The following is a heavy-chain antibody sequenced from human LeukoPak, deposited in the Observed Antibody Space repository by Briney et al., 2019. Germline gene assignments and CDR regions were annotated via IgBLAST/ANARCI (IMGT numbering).Heavy chain of an antibody. CDR1: GFSFTAYS. CDR3: ARQFDS. V-gene: IGHV3-48*02. J-gene: IGHJ4*02. Sequence: GGSLSLSCAASGFSFTAYSMNWVRQAPGKGLEWVSYISNSGSSIYYADSVKGRFTISRDNAMKSLYLQMNSLRDEDTAVYYCARQFDSWGQGTLVTVSS. CDR2: ISNSGSSI.